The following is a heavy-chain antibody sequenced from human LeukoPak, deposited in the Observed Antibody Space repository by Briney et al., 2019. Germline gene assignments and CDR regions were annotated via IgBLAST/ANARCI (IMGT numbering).Heavy chain of an antibody. J-gene: IGHJ4*02. Sequence: KRGESLKISCGGSGYSFATYWIGWVRQMPGKGLEWMGIIYPGDSDTRYGPSFQGQVTISADKSISTAYLQWSSLKASDTAMFYCARPASSITIFGVVIGGHFDYWGQGTLVTVSS. D-gene: IGHD3-3*01. CDR3: ARPASSITIFGVVIGGHFDY. CDR2: IYPGDSDT. V-gene: IGHV5-51*01. CDR1: GYSFATYW.